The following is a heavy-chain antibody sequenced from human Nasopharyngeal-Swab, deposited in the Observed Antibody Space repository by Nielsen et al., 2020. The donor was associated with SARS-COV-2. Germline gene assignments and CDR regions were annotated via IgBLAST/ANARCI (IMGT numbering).Heavy chain of an antibody. CDR2: FYYSGST. CDR3: ASEVVGGLVDS. Sequence: SETLSLTCTVSGGSISSYYWSWIRQSPGKGLEWIGYFYYSGSTNYNPSLKSRVTILIDTSKNQFSLKLNSVTAADTAVYYCASEVVGGLVDSWGQGTLVTVSS. D-gene: IGHD1-26*01. CDR1: GGSISSYY. V-gene: IGHV4-59*08. J-gene: IGHJ4*02.